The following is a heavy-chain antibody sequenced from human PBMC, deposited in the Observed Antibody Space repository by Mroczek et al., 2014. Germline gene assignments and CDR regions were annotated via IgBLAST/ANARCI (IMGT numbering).Heavy chain of an antibody. CDR1: GGSISSYY. V-gene: IGHV4-4*07. J-gene: IGHJ6*02. CDR3: ARGPSLQRNYYYGMDV. CDR2: IYTSGST. Sequence: QVQLQESGPGLVKPSETLSLTCTVSGGSISSYYWSWIRQPAGKGLEWIGRIYTSGSTNYNPSLKSRVTMSVDTSKNQFSLKLSSVTAADTAVYSCARGPSLQRNYYYGMDVWGQGTTVTVSS.